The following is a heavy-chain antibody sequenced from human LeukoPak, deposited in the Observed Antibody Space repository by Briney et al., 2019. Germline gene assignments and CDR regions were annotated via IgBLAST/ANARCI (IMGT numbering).Heavy chain of an antibody. J-gene: IGHJ6*03. D-gene: IGHD5-18*01. CDR2: INTNTGNP. CDR1: GYTFTSYA. CDR3: ARDGIQLWLPYYYYYYMDV. V-gene: IGHV7-4-1*02. Sequence: ASVKVSCKASGYTFTSYAMNWVRQAPGQGLEWMGWINTNTGNPTYAQGFTGRFVFSLDTSVSTAYLQISSLKAEDTAVYYCARDGIQLWLPYYYYYYMDVWGKGTTVTVSS.